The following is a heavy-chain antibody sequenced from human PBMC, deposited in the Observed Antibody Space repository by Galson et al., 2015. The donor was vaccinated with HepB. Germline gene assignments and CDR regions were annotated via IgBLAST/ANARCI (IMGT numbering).Heavy chain of an antibody. CDR2: TYYRSKWSN. J-gene: IGHJ5*01. Sequence: CAISGDSVSSHTVGWNWIRQSPSRGLEWLGRTYYRSKWSNDYAESVQSRITINPDTSKNQISLQLNSVTPEDTAVYYCARSIHLGRGFDSWGQGTLVTVSS. V-gene: IGHV6-1*01. CDR1: GDSVSSHTVG. CDR3: ARSIHLGRGFDS. D-gene: IGHD7-27*01.